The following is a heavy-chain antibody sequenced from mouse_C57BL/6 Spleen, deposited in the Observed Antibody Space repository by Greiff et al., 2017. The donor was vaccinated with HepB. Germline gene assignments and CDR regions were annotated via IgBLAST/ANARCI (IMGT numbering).Heavy chain of an antibody. J-gene: IGHJ2*01. V-gene: IGHV1-82*01. Sequence: VQLQESGPELVKPGASVKISCKASGYAFSSSWMNWVKQRPGKGLEWIGRIYPGDGDTNYNGKFKGKATLTADKSSSTAYMQLSSLTSEDSAVYFCAREGLLHFGYWGQGTTLTVSS. CDR2: IYPGDGDT. CDR1: GYAFSSSW. CDR3: AREGLLHFGY. D-gene: IGHD2-3*01.